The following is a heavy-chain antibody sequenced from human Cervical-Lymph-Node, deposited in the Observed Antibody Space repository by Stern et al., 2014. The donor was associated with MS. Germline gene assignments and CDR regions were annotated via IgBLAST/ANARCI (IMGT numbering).Heavy chain of an antibody. V-gene: IGHV4-31*03. D-gene: IGHD1-26*01. Sequence: QLQLQESGPGLVKPSQTLSLTCTVSGGSISSGGYYWSWIRQHQGKGLEWIGYIYYSGSTYYNPSLKSRVTISVDTSKNQFSLKLSSVTAADTAVYYCARETWELPKPYYYYGMDVWGQGTTVTVSS. CDR3: ARETWELPKPYYYYGMDV. CDR2: IYYSGST. CDR1: GGSISSGGYY. J-gene: IGHJ6*02.